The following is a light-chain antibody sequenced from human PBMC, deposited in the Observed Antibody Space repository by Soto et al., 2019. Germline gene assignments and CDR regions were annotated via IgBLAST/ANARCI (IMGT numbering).Light chain of an antibody. CDR2: AAS. CDR3: QQSYSTPIT. J-gene: IGKJ5*01. CDR1: QSMSNY. Sequence: DIQMTQSPSSLSASVGDRVTIACRASQSMSNYLNWYQQKSGKGPKLLIYAASSLQIGVPSRFTGSGSGTDYNLTISSLPPEDFATYYCQQSYSTPITFGQGTRLEIK. V-gene: IGKV1-39*01.